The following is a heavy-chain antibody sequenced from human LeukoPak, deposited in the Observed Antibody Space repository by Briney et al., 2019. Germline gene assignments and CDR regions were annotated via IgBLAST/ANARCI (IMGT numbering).Heavy chain of an antibody. Sequence: PGGSLRLSCAASGFTFSSYSMNWVRQAPGKGLGWVSSISSSSSYIYYADSVKGRFTISRDNAKNSLYLQMNSLRAEDTAVYYCASTIIIAAAGTDAFDIWGQGTMVTVSS. CDR1: GFTFSSYS. V-gene: IGHV3-21*01. D-gene: IGHD6-13*01. CDR2: ISSSSSYI. J-gene: IGHJ3*02. CDR3: ASTIIIAAAGTDAFDI.